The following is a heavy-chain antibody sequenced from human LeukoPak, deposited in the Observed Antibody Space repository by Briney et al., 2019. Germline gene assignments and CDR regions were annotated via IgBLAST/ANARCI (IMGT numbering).Heavy chain of an antibody. Sequence: PSETLSLTCAVYGGSVSGYYWSWIRQPPGKGLEWIGEINHSGSTNYNPSLKSRVTISVDTSKNQFYLKLSSVTAADTAVYYCARVRKAAAGRGGFDYWGQGTLVTVSS. V-gene: IGHV4-34*01. CDR2: INHSGST. CDR1: GGSVSGYY. J-gene: IGHJ4*02. CDR3: ARVRKAAAGRGGFDY. D-gene: IGHD6-13*01.